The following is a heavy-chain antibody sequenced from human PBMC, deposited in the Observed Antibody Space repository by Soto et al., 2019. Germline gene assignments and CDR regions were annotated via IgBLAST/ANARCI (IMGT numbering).Heavy chain of an antibody. CDR2: ISSTSSAR. Sequence: GGSLRLSCAASKFTFSRFSMNWVRQAPGKGLEWISYISSTSSARYYADSVRGRFTISRDNAKNSLFLEMDSLRVEDTAIYYCARGGAPFDYWGQGTLVTVSS. D-gene: IGHD1-26*01. CDR3: ARGGAPFDY. J-gene: IGHJ4*02. CDR1: KFTFSRFS. V-gene: IGHV3-48*01.